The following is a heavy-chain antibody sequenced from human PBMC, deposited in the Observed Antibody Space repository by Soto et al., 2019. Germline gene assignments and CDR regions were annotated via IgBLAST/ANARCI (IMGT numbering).Heavy chain of an antibody. J-gene: IGHJ5*02. CDR3: ARRCSGSYLRHNLFDP. CDR2: IYSGGST. D-gene: IGHD1-26*01. Sequence: EVQLVESGGGLVQPGGSLRLSCAASGFTVSSNYMSWVRQAPGKGLEWVTVIYSGGSTYYADSVKGRFTISRDNSKNTLYLHMNSLRAEDTAVYYCARRCSGSYLRHNLFDPWGQATLVTVSS. CDR1: GFTVSSNY. V-gene: IGHV3-66*01.